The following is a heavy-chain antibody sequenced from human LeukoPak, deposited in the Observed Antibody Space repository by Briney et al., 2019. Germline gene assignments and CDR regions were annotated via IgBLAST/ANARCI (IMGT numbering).Heavy chain of an antibody. CDR2: ISGSGGST. CDR3: AKDASGSYSSSWYYFDY. J-gene: IGHJ4*02. D-gene: IGHD6-13*01. CDR1: GFTFSSYA. Sequence: GGSLRLSCAASGFTFSSYAMSWVRQAPGKGLEWVSAISGSGGSTYYADSVKGRFTISRDNSKNTLYLQMNSLRAEGTAVYYCAKDASGSYSSSWYYFDYWGQGTLVTVSS. V-gene: IGHV3-23*01.